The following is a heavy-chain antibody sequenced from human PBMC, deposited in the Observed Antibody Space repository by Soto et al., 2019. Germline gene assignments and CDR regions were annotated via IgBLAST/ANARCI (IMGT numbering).Heavy chain of an antibody. D-gene: IGHD1-1*01. V-gene: IGHV6-1*01. J-gene: IGHJ6*03. CDR3: ARGSWDDVTGHFYMDV. CDR1: ADIASSNSAA. CDR2: TNYKSKRYI. Sequence: SQAPSLTCDISADIASSNSAAWSCIRQPPSRGLEWLGRTNYKSKRYINYAVSVKSRKTVNPDTPKNQTYLELNSVTPEDTAVYYCARGSWDDVTGHFYMDVWDKGTAVTVSS.